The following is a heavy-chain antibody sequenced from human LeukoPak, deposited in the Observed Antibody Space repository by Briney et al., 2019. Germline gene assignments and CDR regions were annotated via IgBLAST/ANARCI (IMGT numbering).Heavy chain of an antibody. Sequence: SQTLSLTCTVSGGSITSGDYYWSWIRQSPGRGLEWIGYIYYSGSTYYNPSLETRITMSVDTSKNQFSLKLGSVTAADTAVYNCARTQGSGIYFDYWRQGTLVTVSP. CDR2: IYYSGST. D-gene: IGHD3-10*01. J-gene: IGHJ4*02. V-gene: IGHV4-30-4*01. CDR1: GGSITSGDYY. CDR3: ARTQGSGIYFDY.